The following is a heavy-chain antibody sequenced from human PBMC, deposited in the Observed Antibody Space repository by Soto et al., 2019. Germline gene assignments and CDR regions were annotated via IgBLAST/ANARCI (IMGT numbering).Heavy chain of an antibody. CDR2: IYYRANP. CDR3: AGQPTAGSYYDLGSYYYYYAMDV. CDR1: GWSISSYY. J-gene: IGHJ6*02. D-gene: IGHD3-10*01. V-gene: IGHV4-59*08. Sequence: PSETLSLTCTVSGWSISSYYWSWIRQPPGKGLEWIGYIYYRANPNYNPSLKSRVTISQDTSKNQFSLKLSSVTAADTAVYYCAGQPTAGSYYDLGSYYYYYAMDVWGQGTTVTVSS.